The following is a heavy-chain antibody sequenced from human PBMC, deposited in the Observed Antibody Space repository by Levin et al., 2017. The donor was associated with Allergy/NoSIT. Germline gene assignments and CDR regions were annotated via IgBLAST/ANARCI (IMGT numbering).Heavy chain of an antibody. CDR1: GGTFISYS. CDR2: IIPILPLA. Sequence: PGESLKISCKASGGTFISYSYSWVRQAPGQGLEWMARIIPILPLAKYAQPFQGRVTITADDSTNTVYMELSSLRSEDTAVYYCARGPIYCGDDCSFDYWGQGTLVTVSS. CDR3: ARGPIYCGDDCSFDY. D-gene: IGHD2-21*02. J-gene: IGHJ4*02. V-gene: IGHV1-69*02.